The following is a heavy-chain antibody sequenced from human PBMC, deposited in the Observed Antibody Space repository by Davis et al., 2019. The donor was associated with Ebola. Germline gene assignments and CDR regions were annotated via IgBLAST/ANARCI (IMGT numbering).Heavy chain of an antibody. CDR3: ARAARTTVGWFDP. CDR1: GGSFSGYY. CDR2: INHSGST. D-gene: IGHD6-6*01. J-gene: IGHJ5*02. Sequence: GSLRLSCAVYGGSFSGYYWSWIRQPPGKGLEWIGEINHSGSTNYNPSLKSRVTISMDTSKNQFSLQLNSVTSSDTAVYYCARAARTTVGWFDPWGQGTLVTVSS. V-gene: IGHV4-34*01.